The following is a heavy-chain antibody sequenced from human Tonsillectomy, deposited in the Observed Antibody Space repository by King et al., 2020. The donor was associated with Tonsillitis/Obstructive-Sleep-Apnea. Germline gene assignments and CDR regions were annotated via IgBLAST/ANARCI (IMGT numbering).Heavy chain of an antibody. J-gene: IGHJ6*03. V-gene: IGHV4-34*01. CDR2: INHSGST. D-gene: IGHD3-3*01. CDR3: ARGGGNYVFWSGYSVYYYSMDV. Sequence: VQLQQWGAGLLKPSETLSLTCAVYGGSFSGYYWSWIRQPPGKGLEWIGEINHSGSTNYNPSLKSRVTISVDTSKNQFSLKLSSVTAADTAVYYCARGGGNYVFWSGYSVYYYSMDVWGKGTTVTVSS. CDR1: GGSFSGYY.